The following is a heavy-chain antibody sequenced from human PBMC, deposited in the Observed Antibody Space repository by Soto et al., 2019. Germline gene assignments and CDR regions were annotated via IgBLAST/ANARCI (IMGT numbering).Heavy chain of an antibody. CDR1: GFTFSSYG. CDR2: IWYDGSNK. D-gene: IGHD3-10*01. Sequence: GGSLRLSCAASGFTFSSYGMHWVRQAPGKGLEWVAVIWYDGSNKYYADSVKGRFTISRDNSKNTLYLQMNSLRAEDTAVYYCGRVPYGSGSYPFDYWGQGTLVTVSS. V-gene: IGHV3-33*01. J-gene: IGHJ4*02. CDR3: GRVPYGSGSYPFDY.